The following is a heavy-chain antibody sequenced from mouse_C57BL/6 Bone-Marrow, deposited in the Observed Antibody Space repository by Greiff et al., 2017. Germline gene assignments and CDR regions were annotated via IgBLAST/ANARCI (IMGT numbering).Heavy chain of an antibody. CDR3: AKNRGYGSSYDWYFDV. V-gene: IGHV2-5*01. D-gene: IGHD1-1*01. CDR2: IWRGGST. CDR1: GFSLTSYG. Sequence: QVQLKESGPGLVQPSQSLSITCTVSGFSLTSYGVHWVRQSPGKGLEWLGVIWRGGSTDYNAAFMSRLSITKDNSKSQVFFKMNSLQADDTAIYYCAKNRGYGSSYDWYFDVWGTGTTVTVSS. J-gene: IGHJ1*03.